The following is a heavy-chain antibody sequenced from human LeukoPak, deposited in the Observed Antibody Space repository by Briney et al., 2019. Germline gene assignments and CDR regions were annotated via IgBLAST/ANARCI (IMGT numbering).Heavy chain of an antibody. CDR3: ARDSVAVQLWSYNWFDP. Sequence: GALRLSCAASGFTFSSYGMHWVRQAPGKGLEWVAVIWYDGSNKYYADSVKGRFTISRDNSKNTLYLQMNSLRAEDTAVYYCARDSVAVQLWSYNWFDPWGQGTLVTVSS. V-gene: IGHV3-33*01. CDR1: GFTFSSYG. D-gene: IGHD5-18*01. CDR2: IWYDGSNK. J-gene: IGHJ5*02.